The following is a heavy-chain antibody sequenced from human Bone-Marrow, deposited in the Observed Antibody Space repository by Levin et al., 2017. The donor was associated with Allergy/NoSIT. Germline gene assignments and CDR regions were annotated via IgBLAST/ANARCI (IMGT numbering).Heavy chain of an antibody. V-gene: IGHV3-30*18. CDR1: GFTFSDYA. D-gene: IGHD2-2*01. Sequence: PGGSLRLSCAVSGFTFSDYAMHWVRQTPGKGLEWVAVISYDVTDKYYADSVKGRFTISRDNSKNTLYLQMNSLRAEDTAVYYCAKGLVVPAAMITSLYYFDYWGQGTLVTVSS. CDR3: AKGLVVPAAMITSLYYFDY. CDR2: ISYDVTDK. J-gene: IGHJ4*02.